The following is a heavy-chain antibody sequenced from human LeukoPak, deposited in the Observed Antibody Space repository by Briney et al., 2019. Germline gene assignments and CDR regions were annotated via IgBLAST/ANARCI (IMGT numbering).Heavy chain of an antibody. D-gene: IGHD6-19*01. CDR1: GYTFTGYY. CDR3: ARDKSGNSGWYSYFDY. CDR2: INPNSGGT. J-gene: IGHJ4*02. V-gene: IGHV1-2*02. Sequence: GASVTVSCKSSGYTFTGYYIHWVRQAPGQGLEWMGWINPNSGGTDYAQKFQGRVLMTRDTSINTVYLDVSRLRSDDTAVYYCARDKSGNSGWYSYFDYWGQGTLVTVSS.